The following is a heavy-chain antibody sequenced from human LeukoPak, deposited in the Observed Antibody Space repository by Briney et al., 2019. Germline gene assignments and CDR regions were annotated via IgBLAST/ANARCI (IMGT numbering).Heavy chain of an antibody. D-gene: IGHD3-22*01. CDR1: GFTVISNY. Sequence: HPGGSLRLSCAASGFTVISNYMHWVRQAPGKGLEWVSVIYSGGSTYYADSVKGRFTISRDNSKNTLYLQMNSLRVEDTAVYYCARAPSMIVVPWGQGTLVTVSS. CDR2: IYSGGST. J-gene: IGHJ5*02. CDR3: ARAPSMIVVP. V-gene: IGHV3-66*01.